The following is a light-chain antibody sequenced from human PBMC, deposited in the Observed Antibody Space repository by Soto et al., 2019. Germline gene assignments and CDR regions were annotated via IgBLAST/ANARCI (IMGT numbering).Light chain of an antibody. Sequence: ALTQPASVSGSPGQSITISCTVTSSDVGGYNYVSWYQQHPGKAPKLMIYDVSNRPSGVSNRFSGSKSGNTASLTISGLQAEDEADYYCSSYTSSSTLYVFGTGTKVTVL. CDR3: SSYTSSSTLYV. V-gene: IGLV2-14*01. J-gene: IGLJ1*01. CDR2: DVS. CDR1: SSDVGGYNY.